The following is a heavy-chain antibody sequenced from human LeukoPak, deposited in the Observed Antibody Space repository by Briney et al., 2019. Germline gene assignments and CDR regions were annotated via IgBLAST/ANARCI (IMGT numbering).Heavy chain of an antibody. J-gene: IGHJ4*02. D-gene: IGHD6-13*01. V-gene: IGHV4-59*08. CDR3: ARRVGIAGMFDY. CDR2: ILYSGTT. Sequence: PSETLSLTCAVYGGSFSGYYWSWIRQPPGKGLEWIGYILYSGTTYYNPSLKSRVTISVDTSKNQFSLKFSSVTAADTAVYYCARRVGIAGMFDYWGQGTLVTVSS. CDR1: GGSFSGYY.